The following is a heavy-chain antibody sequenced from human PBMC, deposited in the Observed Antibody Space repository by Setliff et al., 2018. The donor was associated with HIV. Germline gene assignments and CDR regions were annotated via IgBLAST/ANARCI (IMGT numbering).Heavy chain of an antibody. CDR2: IYSTGST. CDR1: GASITSHY. V-gene: IGHV4-59*11. CDR3: AKGAGFYGDYTFDY. J-gene: IGHJ4*02. D-gene: IGHD4-17*01. Sequence: TLSLTCTVSGASITSHYWSWIRQSPGRELEWIGYIYSTGSTNYNPSPQSRVSISMDASKNKFSLKVTSVTSADTAVYYCAKGAGFYGDYTFDYWGQGHLVTVSS.